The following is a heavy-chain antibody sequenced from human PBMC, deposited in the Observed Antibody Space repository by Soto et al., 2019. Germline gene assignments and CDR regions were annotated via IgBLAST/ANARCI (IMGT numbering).Heavy chain of an antibody. J-gene: IGHJ4*02. V-gene: IGHV1-18*01. Sequence: QVQLVQSGAEVKKPGASVKVSCKASGYTFTSYGISWVRQAPGQGLEWMGWISAYNGNTNYAQKLQGRVTMTTDTSTSTADMELRGLRSADTAVYCGGSGGATRGGVYFDYWGQGTLVTVSS. D-gene: IGHD1-26*01. CDR1: GYTFTSYG. CDR3: GSGGATRGGVYFDY. CDR2: ISAYNGNT.